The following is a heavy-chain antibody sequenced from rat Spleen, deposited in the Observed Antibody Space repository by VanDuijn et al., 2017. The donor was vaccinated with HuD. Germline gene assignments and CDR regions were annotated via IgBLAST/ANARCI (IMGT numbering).Heavy chain of an antibody. V-gene: IGHV5-25*01. CDR1: GFTFSHYG. D-gene: IGHD1-1*01. CDR3: SRGGYYSS. CDR2: ISTSGGST. J-gene: IGHJ2*01. Sequence: EVQLVKSDGGLVQPGRSMTLSCAASGFTFSHYGLAWVRQVPTKGLEWVATISTSGGSTYYRDSVKGRFTISRDNAKSTLYLQMESLRSEDTATYFCSRGGYYSSWGQGGMVTVS.